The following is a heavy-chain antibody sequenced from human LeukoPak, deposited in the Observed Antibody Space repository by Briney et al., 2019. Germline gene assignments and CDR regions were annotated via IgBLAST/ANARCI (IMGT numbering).Heavy chain of an antibody. D-gene: IGHD5-24*01. V-gene: IGHV4-59*01. J-gene: IGHJ6*02. CDR1: GGSISSYY. Sequence: SETLSLTCTVSGGSISSYYWSWIRQPPGKGLERTGYIYYSGSTNYNPSLKSRVTISVDTSKNQFSLKLSSVTAADTAVYYCARLSPKMATGRPSSYGMDVWGQGTTVTVSS. CDR2: IYYSGST. CDR3: ARLSPKMATGRPSSYGMDV.